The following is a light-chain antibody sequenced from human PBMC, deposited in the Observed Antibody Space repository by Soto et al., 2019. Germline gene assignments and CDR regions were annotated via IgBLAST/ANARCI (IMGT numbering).Light chain of an antibody. J-gene: IGKJ2*01. Sequence: DIQMTQSPSSLSASVGDRVTITCQASQDISNYLNWYQQKPGKAPKLLIYDASNLETGVPSRFSGSGSGTDFTLTINSLQPDDFATYYCQQYNSYSYTFGQGTKLEIK. CDR2: DAS. CDR3: QQYNSYSYT. V-gene: IGKV1-33*01. CDR1: QDISNY.